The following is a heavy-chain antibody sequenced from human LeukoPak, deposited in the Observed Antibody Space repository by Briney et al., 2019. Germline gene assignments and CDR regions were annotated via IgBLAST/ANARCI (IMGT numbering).Heavy chain of an antibody. V-gene: IGHV4-39*07. CDR1: GGSISSSRYY. Sequence: SETLSLTCTVSGGSISSSRYYWGWIRQPPGKGLEWIASIAYSGSSYYNPSLKSRVTISVDTSKNQVSLQVSSVTAADRAVYYCARDDYGDYTRRFDPWGQGTLVTVSS. CDR3: ARDDYGDYTRRFDP. D-gene: IGHD4-17*01. CDR2: IAYSGSS. J-gene: IGHJ5*02.